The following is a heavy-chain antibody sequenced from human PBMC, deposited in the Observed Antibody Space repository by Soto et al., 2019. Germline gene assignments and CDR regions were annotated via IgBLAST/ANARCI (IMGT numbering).Heavy chain of an antibody. CDR2: IYYSGST. Sequence: SETLSLTCTVSGGSISSYYWSWIRQPPGKGLEWIGYIYYSGSTNYNPSLKSRVTISVDTSKNQFSLKLSSVTAADTAVYYCARDRGFWGWDVWGQGTTVTVSS. CDR3: ARDRGFWGWDV. D-gene: IGHD3-16*01. CDR1: GGSISSYY. V-gene: IGHV4-59*01. J-gene: IGHJ6*02.